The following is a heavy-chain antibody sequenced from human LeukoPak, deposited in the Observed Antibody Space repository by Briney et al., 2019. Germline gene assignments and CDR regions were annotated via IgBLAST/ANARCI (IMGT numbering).Heavy chain of an antibody. CDR3: ARGVPTQELPYSYYYYYGMDV. D-gene: IGHD6-13*01. CDR1: GYTFTSYD. CDR2: MNPNSGNT. J-gene: IGHJ6*02. Sequence: ASVKVSCKASGYTFTSYDINWVRQATGQGLEWMGWMNPNSGNTGYAQKFQGRVTMTRNTSISTAYMELSSLRSEDTAVYYCARGVPTQELPYSYYYYYGMDVWGQGTTVTVSS. V-gene: IGHV1-8*01.